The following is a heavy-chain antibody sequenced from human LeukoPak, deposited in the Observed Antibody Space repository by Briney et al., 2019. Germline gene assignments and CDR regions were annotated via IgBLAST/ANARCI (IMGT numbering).Heavy chain of an antibody. V-gene: IGHV1-2*06. CDR1: GYTFTGYY. D-gene: IGHD5-12*01. CDR3: AGTGYSGYVAHY. CDR2: VNPNSGGA. J-gene: IGHJ4*02. Sequence: ASVKLSCKASGYTFTGYYIHWVRQAPGQGLEWMGRVNPNSGGANSAQKFQGRVAMTGDTSIGTAYMELNRLRSDDTAVYFCAGTGYSGYVAHYWGQGTLVTVSS.